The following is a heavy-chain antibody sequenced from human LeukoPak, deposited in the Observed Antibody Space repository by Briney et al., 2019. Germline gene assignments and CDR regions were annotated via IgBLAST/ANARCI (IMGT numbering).Heavy chain of an antibody. CDR3: ARVLYSSSWYAPYGMDV. D-gene: IGHD6-13*01. Sequence: GGSLRLSCAASGFTVSSNYMSWVRQAPGKGLVWVSRINSDGRSTSDADSVKGRFTISRDNAKNTLYLQMNSLRAEDTAVYYCARVLYSSSWYAPYGMDVWGQGTTVTVSS. V-gene: IGHV3-74*01. CDR2: INSDGRST. J-gene: IGHJ6*02. CDR1: GFTVSSNY.